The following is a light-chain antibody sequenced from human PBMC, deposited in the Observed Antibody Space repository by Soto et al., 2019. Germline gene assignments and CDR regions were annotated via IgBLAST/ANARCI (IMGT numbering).Light chain of an antibody. J-gene: IGKJ1*01. CDR1: QSLSNNIY. CDR3: QQYGNSPQT. V-gene: IGKV3-20*01. Sequence: DIVMTQSPATVSLSPGERATLSCRASQSLSNNIYLAWYQQKPGQAARRLIYGASSRATGIPNRLSGSGSGTDFTLTISRLEPEDFAVYYCQQYGNSPQTFGQGTKVDIK. CDR2: GAS.